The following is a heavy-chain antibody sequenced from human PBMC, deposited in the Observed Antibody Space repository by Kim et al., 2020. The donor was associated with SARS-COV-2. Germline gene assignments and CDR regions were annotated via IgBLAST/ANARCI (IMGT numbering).Heavy chain of an antibody. CDR1: GGSIISGVYY. CDR3: ATFDFRTWFFDL. J-gene: IGHJ2*01. Sequence: SETLSLTCNVSGGSIISGVYYWSWIRQLPGKGLEWIGYSFYSGSPYYNPSLKSRVSISVDTSKNQFSLTMTSVTAADTAVYFCATFDFRTWFFDLWGRG. V-gene: IGHV4-31*03. CDR2: SFYSGSP.